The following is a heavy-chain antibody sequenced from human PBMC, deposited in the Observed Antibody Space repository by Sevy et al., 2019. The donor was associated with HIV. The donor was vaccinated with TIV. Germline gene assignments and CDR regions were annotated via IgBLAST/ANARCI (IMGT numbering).Heavy chain of an antibody. V-gene: IGHV3-30*02. D-gene: IGHD2-15*01. CDR1: GFTFSSYG. Sequence: GGSLRLSCAASGFTFSSYGMHWVRQAPGKGLEWMAFIRYDGSNKYYADSVKGRFTISRDNSKNTLYLQMNSLRAEDTAVYYCATKAGLGYCSGGSCRFDYWGQGTLVTVSS. CDR3: ATKAGLGYCSGGSCRFDY. J-gene: IGHJ4*02. CDR2: IRYDGSNK.